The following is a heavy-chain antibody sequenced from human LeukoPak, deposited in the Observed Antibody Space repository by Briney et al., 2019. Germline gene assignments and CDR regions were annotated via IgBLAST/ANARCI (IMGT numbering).Heavy chain of an antibody. CDR3: ARGLLAAEDIVVVPAAISTTSKIYFDY. D-gene: IGHD2-2*01. CDR1: GGSFSGYY. J-gene: IGHJ4*02. Sequence: SETLSLTCAVYGGSFSGYYWSWIRQPPGKGLEWIGEINHSGSTNYNPSPKSRDTISVDTSKNQFSLKLSSVTAPDTAVYYCARGLLAAEDIVVVPAAISTTSKIYFDYWGQGTLVTVSS. CDR2: INHSGST. V-gene: IGHV4-34*01.